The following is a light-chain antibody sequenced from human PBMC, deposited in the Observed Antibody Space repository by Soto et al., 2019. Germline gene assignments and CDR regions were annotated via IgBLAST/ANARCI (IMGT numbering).Light chain of an antibody. V-gene: IGLV2-14*01. CDR1: SSDVGGYSY. CDR2: DVS. J-gene: IGLJ1*01. Sequence: QSVLTQSASVSGSPGQSITISCTGTSSDVGGYSYVSWYQQHPGKAPKLMIYDVSNRPSGVSNRFSGSKSGNTASLTISGLQAEDEADYYCSSYTSSSTPYVFGTGTKVTVL. CDR3: SSYTSSSTPYV.